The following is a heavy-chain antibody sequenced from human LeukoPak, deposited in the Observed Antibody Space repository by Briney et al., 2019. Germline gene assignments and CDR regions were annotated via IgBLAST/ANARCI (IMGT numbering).Heavy chain of an antibody. CDR1: GYSFTGYY. J-gene: IGHJ6*03. D-gene: IGHD4-11*01. CDR2: INPDSGGT. Sequence: GASVKVSCKASGYSFTGYYMHWVRQAPGQGLEWMGWINPDSGGTNYAQKFQGRVTMTRDTSITTAYMELSRLNSDDTALYYCASGYSDYADYYNYYMDVWGKGTTVTVSS. CDR3: ASGYSDYADYYNYYMDV. V-gene: IGHV1-2*02.